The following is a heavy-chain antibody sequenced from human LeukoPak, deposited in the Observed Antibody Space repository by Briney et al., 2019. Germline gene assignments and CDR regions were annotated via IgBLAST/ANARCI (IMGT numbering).Heavy chain of an antibody. CDR3: ARVEIPSGGSTDP. J-gene: IGHJ5*02. CDR2: IYYSGST. CDR1: GGSISSYY. D-gene: IGHD2-15*01. V-gene: IGHV4-59*01. Sequence: SETLSLTCTVSGGSISSYYWSWIRQPPGKGLEWIGYIYYSGSTNYNPSLKSRVTISVDTSKNQFSLKLSSVTAADTAVYYCARVEIPSGGSTDPWGQGTLVTVSS.